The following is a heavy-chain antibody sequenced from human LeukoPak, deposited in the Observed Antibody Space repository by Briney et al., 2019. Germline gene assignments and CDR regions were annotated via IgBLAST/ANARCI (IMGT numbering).Heavy chain of an antibody. CDR3: ARDPYSGNYGNYYYYYMDV. V-gene: IGHV3-21*01. D-gene: IGHD1-26*01. CDR2: ITSSGTYI. Sequence: GGSLRLSCEASGLTFSSYAMHWVRQAPGKGLEWVSSITSSGTYIFYADSVKGRFTISRDNAKNSLYLQMNSLGPEDTAVYYCARDPYSGNYGNYYYYYMDVWGKGTTVTISS. CDR1: GLTFSSYA. J-gene: IGHJ6*03.